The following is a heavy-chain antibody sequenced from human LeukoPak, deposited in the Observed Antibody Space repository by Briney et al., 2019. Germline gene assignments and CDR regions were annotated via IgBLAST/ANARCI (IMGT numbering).Heavy chain of an antibody. CDR2: IIPIFGTA. CDR1: GGTFSSYA. D-gene: IGHD5-24*01. Sequence: SVKVSSKASGGTFSSYAISWVRQAPGQGLEWMGRIIPIFGTANYAQKFQGRVTITTDESTSTAYMELSSLRSEDTAVYYCAREDPNGSPGAFDIWGQGTMVTVSS. CDR3: AREDPNGSPGAFDI. V-gene: IGHV1-69*05. J-gene: IGHJ3*02.